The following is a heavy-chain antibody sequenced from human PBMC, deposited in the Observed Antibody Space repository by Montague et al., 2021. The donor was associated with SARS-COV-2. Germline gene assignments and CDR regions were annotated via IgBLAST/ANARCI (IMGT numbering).Heavy chain of an antibody. D-gene: IGHD3-22*01. J-gene: IGHJ3*01. CDR3: ARLKRYFDSSGSPSAFDF. CDR1: GGSITNNIDY. CDR2: IYYTGNT. Sequence: ESLSLICTVSGGSITNNIDYWAWIRQPPGKGLEWIGSIYYTGNTYYNPSLKSRVTISVVTSKNHFTLKLSSVTAAETAVYYCARLKRYFDSSGSPSAFDFWGQGTKVTVSS. V-gene: IGHV4-39*02.